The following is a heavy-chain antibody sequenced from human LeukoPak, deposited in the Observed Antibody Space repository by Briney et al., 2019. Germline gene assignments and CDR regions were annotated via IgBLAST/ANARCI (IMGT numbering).Heavy chain of an antibody. CDR1: GYTFTSCD. CDR2: MNPNSGHT. D-gene: IGHD6-19*01. CDR3: ARNVAGTGDFDY. V-gene: IGHV1-8*03. J-gene: IGHJ4*02. Sequence: ASVKVSCKASGYTFTSCDINWVRQATGQGLEWMGWMNPNSGHTGSAQKFQGRVTITRDTSISTAYMELSSLRSEDTAVYYCARNVAGTGDFDYWGQGTLVTVSS.